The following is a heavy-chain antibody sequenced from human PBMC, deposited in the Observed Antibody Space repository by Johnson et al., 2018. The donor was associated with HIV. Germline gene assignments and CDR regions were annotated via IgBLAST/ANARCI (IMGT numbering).Heavy chain of an antibody. Sequence: VQLVESGGGLIQPEGSLRLSCAASGFTVSSNYMSWVRQAPGKGLEWVSGMSGSGASTYYADSVKGRFTISRDNSKNTLYLQMNSLRAEDTAIYYCARGQRATDIWGQGTMVTVSS. CDR3: ARGQRATDI. CDR1: GFTVSSNY. J-gene: IGHJ3*02. CDR2: MSGSGAST. V-gene: IGHV3-66*03.